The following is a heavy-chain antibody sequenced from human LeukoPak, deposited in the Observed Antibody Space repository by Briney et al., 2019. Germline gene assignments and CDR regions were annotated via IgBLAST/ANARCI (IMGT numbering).Heavy chain of an antibody. CDR3: ARTPARGGDCYFDY. J-gene: IGHJ4*02. CDR1: GGSIRTSSYY. CDR2: IYYSGSI. D-gene: IGHD2-21*02. Sequence: PSETLSLTCTVSGGSIRTSSYYWGWIRQPPGKGLEWIGSIYYSGSIYSNGSLKSRVTISVETSKNQFSLKLSSVTAADTAVYYCARTPARGGDCYFDYWGQGTLVTVSS. V-gene: IGHV4-39*07.